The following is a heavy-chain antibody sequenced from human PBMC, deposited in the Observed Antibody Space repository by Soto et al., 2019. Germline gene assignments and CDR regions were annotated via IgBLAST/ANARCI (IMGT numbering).Heavy chain of an antibody. Sequence: QVQLVESGGGVVQPGRSLRVSCAASGFTFSTYGMNWVRQAPGKGLEWVAIISYDGSDKYYADSVKGRFTISRDNSKNNLYLQMNSLRGEDTAVYYSAKNADSYAWGREGYCDYWGQGNLGALSS. V-gene: IGHV3-30*18. CDR2: ISYDGSDK. CDR1: GFTFSTYG. CDR3: AKNADSYAWGREGYCDY. D-gene: IGHD3-16*01. J-gene: IGHJ4*02.